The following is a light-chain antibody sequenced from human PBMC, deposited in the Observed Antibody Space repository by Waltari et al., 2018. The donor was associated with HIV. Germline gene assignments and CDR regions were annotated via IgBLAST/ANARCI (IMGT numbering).Light chain of an antibody. Sequence: QSLLPQPPSVSGTPGQRVTIPSSGLSSNLGTNTVTWYQVLPGPAPQLLIYINNQRPSGVPDRFSGSKSGTSASLAISGLQSEDEADYYCASWDDSLDGFYVFGTGTKVTVL. CDR1: SSNLGTNT. J-gene: IGLJ1*01. CDR2: INN. V-gene: IGLV1-44*01. CDR3: ASWDDSLDGFYV.